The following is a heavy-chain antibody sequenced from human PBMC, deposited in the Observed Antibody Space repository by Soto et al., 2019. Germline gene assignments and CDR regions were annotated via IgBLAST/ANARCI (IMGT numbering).Heavy chain of an antibody. CDR3: ARGRGSYGHIFEY. V-gene: IGHV4-39*01. CDR1: GGSTSSSGYY. J-gene: IGHJ4*02. Sequence: SETLSLTCIVSGGSTSSSGYYWGWIRQPPGKGLEWIGSIYYSGTTYYNPSLKSRVTISADTSNNQFSLNLSSVAAADTAVYYCARGRGSYGHIFEYWGPGALVTVSS. D-gene: IGHD1-26*01. CDR2: IYYSGTT.